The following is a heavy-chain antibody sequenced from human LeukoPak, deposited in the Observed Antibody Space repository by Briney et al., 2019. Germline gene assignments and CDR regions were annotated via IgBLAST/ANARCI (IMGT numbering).Heavy chain of an antibody. CDR3: ARAYSYGPDWGAFDI. CDR2: INPNSGGT. V-gene: IGHV1-2*06. J-gene: IGHJ3*02. CDR1: GYTFTGYY. D-gene: IGHD5-18*01. Sequence: ASVKVSCKASGYTFTGYYMHWVRQAPGQGLEWMGRINPNSGGTNYAQKFQGRVTMTRGTSIGTAYMELSRLRSDDTAVYYCARAYSYGPDWGAFDIWGQGTMVTVSS.